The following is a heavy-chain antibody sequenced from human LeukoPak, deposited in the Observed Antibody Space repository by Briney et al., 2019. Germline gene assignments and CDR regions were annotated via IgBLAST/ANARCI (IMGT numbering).Heavy chain of an antibody. CDR2: INPNSGGT. CDR3: ARCPYYYDSSGYYYLSYNWFDP. CDR1: GYTFTGYY. D-gene: IGHD3-22*01. J-gene: IGHJ5*02. V-gene: IGHV1-2*02. Sequence: ASVKVSCKASGYTFTGYYVHWVRQAPGQGLEWMGWINPNSGGTNYAQKFQGRVTMTRDTSISTAYMELSRLRSDDTAVYYCARCPYYYDSSGYYYLSYNWFDPWGQGTLVTVSS.